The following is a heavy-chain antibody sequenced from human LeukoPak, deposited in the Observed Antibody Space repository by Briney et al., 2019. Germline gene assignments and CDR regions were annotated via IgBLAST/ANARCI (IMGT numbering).Heavy chain of an antibody. J-gene: IGHJ3*02. CDR1: GFTFSTYT. CDR3: ARDPTSSWETAFDI. CDR2: ISDSSSYI. Sequence: GSLRLSCAASGFTFSTYTMNWVRQAPGKGLEWVSSISDSSSYIYYADSVKGRFTISRDNAKRSLSLQMDSLRAEDTAVYYCARDPTSSWETAFDIWGQGTMVTVSS. V-gene: IGHV3-21*01. D-gene: IGHD1-26*01.